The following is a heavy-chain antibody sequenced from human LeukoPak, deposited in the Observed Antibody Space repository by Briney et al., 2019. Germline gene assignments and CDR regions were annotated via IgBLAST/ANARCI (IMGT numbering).Heavy chain of an antibody. V-gene: IGHV3-74*01. D-gene: IGHD3-10*01. J-gene: IGHJ4*02. CDR3: ARDGRGSHDY. CDR1: GFTFSSYW. Sequence: GGSLRLSCAASGFTFSSYWMHWVRQAPGKGLVWVSRINNDGSSTNYADSVKGRFTISRDNAKNTLYLQMNILRAEDTAVYYCARDGRGSHDYWGQGTLVTVSS. CDR2: INNDGSST.